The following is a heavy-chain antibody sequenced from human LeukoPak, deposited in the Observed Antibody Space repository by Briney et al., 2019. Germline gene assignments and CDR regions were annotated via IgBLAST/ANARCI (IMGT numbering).Heavy chain of an antibody. Sequence: GGSLRLSCAASGFTFSSYAMHWVRQAPGKGLEYVSAISSNGGSTYYANSVKGRFTISRDNSKNTLYLQMGSLRAEDTAVYYCARDRETDDYQPLLYPVPWGQGTLVTVSS. CDR3: ARDRETDDYQPLLYPVP. CDR1: GFTFSSYA. D-gene: IGHD2-2*02. V-gene: IGHV3-64*01. J-gene: IGHJ4*02. CDR2: ISSNGGST.